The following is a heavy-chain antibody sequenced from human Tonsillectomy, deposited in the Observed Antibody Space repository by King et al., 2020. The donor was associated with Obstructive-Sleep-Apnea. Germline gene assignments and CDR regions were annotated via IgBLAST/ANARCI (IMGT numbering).Heavy chain of an antibody. V-gene: IGHV3-21*01. D-gene: IGHD3-10*01. CDR1: GFTFSSYS. CDR3: ARSITMVRGVGVNWFDP. Sequence: VQLVESGGGLVKPGGSLRLSFAASGFTFSSYSMNWVRQAPGKGLEWVSSISSSSSYIYYADSVKGRFTSSRDNAKNSLYLQMNSLRAEDTAVYYCARSITMVRGVGVNWFDPWGQGTLVTVSS. J-gene: IGHJ5*02. CDR2: ISSSSSYI.